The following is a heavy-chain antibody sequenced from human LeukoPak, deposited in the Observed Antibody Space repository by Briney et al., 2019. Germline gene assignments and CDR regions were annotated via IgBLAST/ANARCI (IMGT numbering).Heavy chain of an antibody. CDR1: GGSFSGYY. CDR2: INHSGST. D-gene: IGHD3-22*01. J-gene: IGHJ4*02. V-gene: IGHV4-34*01. CDR3: ARGGVVGYYYDSSGYHRAPTNFDY. Sequence: PSETLSLTCAVYGGSFSGYYWSWIRQPPGKGLEWIGEINHSGSTNYNPSLKSRVTISVDTSKNQFSLKLSSVTAADTAVYYCARGGVVGYYYDSSGYHRAPTNFDYWGQGTLVTVSS.